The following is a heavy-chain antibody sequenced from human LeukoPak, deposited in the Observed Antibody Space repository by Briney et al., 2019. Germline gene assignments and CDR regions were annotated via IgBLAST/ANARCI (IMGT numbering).Heavy chain of an antibody. V-gene: IGHV4-31*03. CDR3: ARVGTSPDY. D-gene: IGHD1-1*01. J-gene: IGHJ4*02. Sequence: SETLSLTCTVSGGSISSGSYYWNWIRQHPGKGLEWIGYIYYNGNSYYNPSLKSRVTISLDSSKNHFSLNSSSVTAADTAVYYCARVGTSPDYWGQGTLVTVSS. CDR1: GGSISSGSYY. CDR2: IYYNGNS.